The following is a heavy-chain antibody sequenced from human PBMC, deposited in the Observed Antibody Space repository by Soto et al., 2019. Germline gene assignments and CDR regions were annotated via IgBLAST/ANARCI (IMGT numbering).Heavy chain of an antibody. CDR2: ISGSGGST. V-gene: IGHV3-23*01. CDR3: AKADEVATILYFDY. J-gene: IGHJ4*02. D-gene: IGHD5-12*01. Sequence: SGGSLRLSCAASGFTFSSYAMSWVRQAPGKGLEWVSAISGSGGSTYYADSVKGRFTISRDNSKNTLYLQMNSLRAEDTAVYYCAKADEVATILYFDYWGQGTLVTVSS. CDR1: GFTFSSYA.